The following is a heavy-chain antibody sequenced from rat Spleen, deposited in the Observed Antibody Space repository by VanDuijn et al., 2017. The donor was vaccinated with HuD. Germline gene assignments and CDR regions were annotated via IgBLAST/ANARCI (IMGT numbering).Heavy chain of an antibody. CDR2: ITNTGGDT. J-gene: IGHJ2*01. V-gene: IGHV5-31*01. CDR3: TREEIRPFDY. D-gene: IGHD4-3*01. Sequence: EVKLVESGGGLVQPGRSLKLSCAASGFNFNDYWMGWVRQAPGKGLEWVASITNTGGDTHYPDSVKGRFTISRDNAKSTLYLQMNSLRSEDTATYYCTREEIRPFDYWGQGVMVTVSS. CDR1: GFNFNDYW.